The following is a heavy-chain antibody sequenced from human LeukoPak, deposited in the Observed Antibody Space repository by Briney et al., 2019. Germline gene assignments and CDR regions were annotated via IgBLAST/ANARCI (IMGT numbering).Heavy chain of an antibody. D-gene: IGHD5-12*01. V-gene: IGHV3-15*01. Sequence: GGSLRLSCAASGFTFSNAWMSWVRQAPGKGLEWVGRIKSKTDGGTTDYAAPVKGRFTISRDDSKNTLYLQMNSLKTEDTAVYYCTTDHWIVATTAQHLNFDYWGQGTLVTVSS. CDR2: IKSKTDGGTT. CDR3: TTDHWIVATTAQHLNFDY. CDR1: GFTFSNAW. J-gene: IGHJ4*02.